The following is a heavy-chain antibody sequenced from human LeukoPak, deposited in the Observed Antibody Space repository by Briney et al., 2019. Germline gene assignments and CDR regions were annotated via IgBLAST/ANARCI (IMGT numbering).Heavy chain of an antibody. V-gene: IGHV4-34*01. Sequence: PSETLSLTCAVYGGSFSGYYWSWIRQPPGKGLAWIGVINLSGSTNYNPSLKSRVTISVDTSKNQFSLKLSSVTAADTAVYYCARKKRITIFGVAHPYSFDYWGQGTLVTVSS. D-gene: IGHD3-3*01. CDR2: INLSGST. CDR1: GGSFSGYY. CDR3: ARKKRITIFGVAHPYSFDY. J-gene: IGHJ4*02.